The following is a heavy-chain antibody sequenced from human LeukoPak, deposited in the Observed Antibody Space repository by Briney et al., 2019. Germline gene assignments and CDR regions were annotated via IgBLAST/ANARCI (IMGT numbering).Heavy chain of an antibody. CDR3: ASQLLWPNKVDY. CDR2: ISSSGSAI. D-gene: IGHD2-2*01. CDR1: GFTFSDYY. Sequence: GGALRLSCAASGFTFSDYYMTWIREAPGKGLDWVSFISSSGSAIYYADSLKGRFTISRDNDKNSLYLKMNSLRAEDTAVYYCASQLLWPNKVDYWGQGPLVTVSS. J-gene: IGHJ4*02. V-gene: IGHV3-11*01.